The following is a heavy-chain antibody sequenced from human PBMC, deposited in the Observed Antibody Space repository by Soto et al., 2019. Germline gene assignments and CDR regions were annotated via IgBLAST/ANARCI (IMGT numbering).Heavy chain of an antibody. Sequence: SETLSLTCTISGGSISSYYWSWLRQPPGKGLEWIGYIYYSGSTNYNPSLKSRVTISVDTSKNQFSLKLSSVTAADTAVYYCARETVFYYYDSSAEGLEKHLDYWGQGTLITVSS. J-gene: IGHJ4*02. CDR1: GGSISSYY. CDR2: IYYSGST. D-gene: IGHD3-22*01. V-gene: IGHV4-59*12. CDR3: ARETVFYYYDSSAEGLEKHLDY.